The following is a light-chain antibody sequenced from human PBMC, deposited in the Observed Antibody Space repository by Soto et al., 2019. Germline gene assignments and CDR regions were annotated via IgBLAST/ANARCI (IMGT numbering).Light chain of an antibody. V-gene: IGLV2-14*01. CDR1: SSDVGGYNY. J-gene: IGLJ2*01. CDR2: DVS. CDR3: SSYTSSSTR. Sequence: QSALTQPASVSGSPGQSITISCTGTSSDVGGYNYVSWYQQHPGKAPKLMIYDVSNRPSGVSNRFSGSKSGNTASLTISGLQAEDEADYYCSSYTSSSTRFDGGTKLTVL.